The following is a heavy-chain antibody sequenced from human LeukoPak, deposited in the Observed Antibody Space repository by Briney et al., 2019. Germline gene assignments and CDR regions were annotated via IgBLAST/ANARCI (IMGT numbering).Heavy chain of an antibody. J-gene: IGHJ4*02. CDR1: GYTFIGYY. CDR3: ARSRLPYYYDSSGYYWDY. V-gene: IGHV1-2*06. Sequence: ASVKVSCKASGYTFIGYYMHWVRQAPGQGLEWMGRINPNSGGTNYAQKFQGRVTMTRDTSISTAYMELSRLRSDDTAVYYCARSRLPYYYDSSGYYWDYWGQGTLVTVSS. CDR2: INPNSGGT. D-gene: IGHD3-22*01.